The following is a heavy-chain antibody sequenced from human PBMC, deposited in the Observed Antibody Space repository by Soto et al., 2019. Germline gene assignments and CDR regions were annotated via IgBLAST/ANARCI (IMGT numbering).Heavy chain of an antibody. CDR2: IYYSGST. Sequence: SETLSLTCTVSGGSVSSGSYYWSWIRQPPGKGLEWIGYIYYSGSTNYNPSLKSRVTISVDTSKNQFSLKLSSVTAADTAVYYCARDKGVRYYGMDVWGQGTTVTVSS. V-gene: IGHV4-61*01. CDR3: ARDKGVRYYGMDV. CDR1: GGSVSSGSYY. D-gene: IGHD3-10*01. J-gene: IGHJ6*02.